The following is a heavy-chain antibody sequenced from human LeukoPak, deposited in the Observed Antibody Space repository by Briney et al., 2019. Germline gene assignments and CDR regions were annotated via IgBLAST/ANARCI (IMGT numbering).Heavy chain of an antibody. Sequence: GGSLRLSRAASGFTFSSYWMHSVRHVPGKGLVWGSRINTVGTNTTYADSVKRRFTMSRDNAKSRLYLQMNSLRAEDTAVYYCARGYSGTYRVDYWGQGTLVTVSS. J-gene: IGHJ4*02. CDR3: ARGYSGTYRVDY. V-gene: IGHV3-74*01. D-gene: IGHD1-26*01. CDR2: INTVGTNT. CDR1: GFTFSSYW.